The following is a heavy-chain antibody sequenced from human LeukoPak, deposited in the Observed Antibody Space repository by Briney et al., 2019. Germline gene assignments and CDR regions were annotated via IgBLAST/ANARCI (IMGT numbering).Heavy chain of an antibody. V-gene: IGHV3-7*01. D-gene: IGHD2-15*01. Sequence: GGSLRLSCAASGFAFSDFWMSWVRQAPGKGLEWVANIRHDGNAKNYVPSVRGRFTISRDNAKNSLYLQMNSLTIEDTAVYYCATSHDSAGNDWGQGTLVTVSS. CDR2: IRHDGNAK. CDR1: GFAFSDFW. J-gene: IGHJ4*02. CDR3: ATSHDSAGND.